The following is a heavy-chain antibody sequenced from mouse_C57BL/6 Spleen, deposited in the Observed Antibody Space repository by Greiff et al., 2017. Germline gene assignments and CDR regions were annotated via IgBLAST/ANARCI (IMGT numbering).Heavy chain of an antibody. V-gene: IGHV1-82*01. CDR3: ASGTGYYFDY. Sequence: QVQLKQSGPELVKPGASVKISCKASGYAFSSSWMNWVKQRPGKGLEWIGRIYPGDGDTNYNGKFKGKATLTADKSSSTAYMQLSSLTSEDSAVYFCASGTGYYFDYWGQGTTLTVSS. D-gene: IGHD4-1*01. CDR1: GYAFSSSW. J-gene: IGHJ2*01. CDR2: IYPGDGDT.